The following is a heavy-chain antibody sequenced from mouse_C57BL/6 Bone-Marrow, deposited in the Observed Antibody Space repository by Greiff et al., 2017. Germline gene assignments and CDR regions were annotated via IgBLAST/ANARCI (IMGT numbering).Heavy chain of an antibody. CDR2: IWTGGGT. Sequence: QVQLKQSGPGLVAPSQSLSITCTVSGFSLTSYAISWVRQPPGKGLEWLGVIWTGGGTNYNSALKSRLSISKDKSKSQVFLKMNSLQTDDTARYYCATYYYGSSSYYAMDYWGQGTSVTVSS. CDR1: GFSLTSYA. J-gene: IGHJ4*01. D-gene: IGHD1-1*01. V-gene: IGHV2-9-1*01. CDR3: ATYYYGSSSYYAMDY.